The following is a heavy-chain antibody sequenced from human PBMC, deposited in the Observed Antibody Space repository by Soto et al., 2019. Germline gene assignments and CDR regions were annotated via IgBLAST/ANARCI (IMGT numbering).Heavy chain of an antibody. Sequence: PGGSLRLSCAASGFTFSSYSMNWVRQAPGKGLEWFSFISSSSSAIFYADSVKGRFTISTDNAKNSLYLQMNSLRAEDTAVYYCARDLSHYDILTGYYTGGMDVWGQGTTVTVSS. CDR1: GFTFSSYS. J-gene: IGHJ6*02. V-gene: IGHV3-48*01. D-gene: IGHD3-9*01. CDR2: ISSSSSAI. CDR3: ARDLSHYDILTGYYTGGMDV.